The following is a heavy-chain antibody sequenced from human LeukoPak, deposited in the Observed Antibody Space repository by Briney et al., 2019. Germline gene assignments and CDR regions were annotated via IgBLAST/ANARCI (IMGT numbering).Heavy chain of an antibody. D-gene: IGHD3-22*01. V-gene: IGHV3-30*03. CDR1: GFTFRSYG. J-gene: IGHJ4*02. Sequence: GGSLRLSCAASGFTFRSYGMHWVRQAPGKGLEWVAVMSTDGSNKYYADSVKGRFTISRDNSKNTLYLQMNSLRAEDTAIYYCARNRGATGYYWVDYWGQGTLVTVSS. CDR2: MSTDGSNK. CDR3: ARNRGATGYYWVDY.